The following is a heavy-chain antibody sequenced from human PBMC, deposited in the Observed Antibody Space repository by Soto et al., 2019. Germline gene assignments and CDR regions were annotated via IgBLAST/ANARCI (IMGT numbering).Heavy chain of an antibody. CDR1: GGTFSSYA. CDR2: IIPIFGTA. V-gene: IGHV1-69*01. J-gene: IGHJ6*02. D-gene: IGHD2-15*01. Sequence: QVQLVQSGAEVKKPGSSVKVSCKASGGTFSSYAISWVRQAPGQGLEWMGGIIPIFGTANYAQKFQGRVTITAGESTSTAYMELSSLRSEDTAVYYCARDRGCSGGSCYSGYYYGMDVWGQGTTVTVSS. CDR3: ARDRGCSGGSCYSGYYYGMDV.